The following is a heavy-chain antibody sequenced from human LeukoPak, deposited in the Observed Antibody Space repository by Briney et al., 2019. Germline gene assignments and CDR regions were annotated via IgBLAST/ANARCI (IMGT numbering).Heavy chain of an antibody. J-gene: IGHJ4*02. D-gene: IGHD1-26*01. CDR2: INSDGSST. Sequence: PGGSLRLSCAASGFTFSSYWMHWVRQAPGKGLVWVSRINSDGSSTSYADSVKGRFTISRDNAKNTLYLQMNSLRAEDTAVYYCARGPQEEWELPPSDFDYWGQGTLVTVSS. CDR1: GFTFSSYW. V-gene: IGHV3-74*01. CDR3: ARGPQEEWELPPSDFDY.